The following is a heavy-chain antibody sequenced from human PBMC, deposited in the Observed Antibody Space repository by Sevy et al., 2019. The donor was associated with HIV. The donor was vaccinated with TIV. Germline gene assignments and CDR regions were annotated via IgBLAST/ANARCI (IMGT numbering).Heavy chain of an antibody. J-gene: IGHJ4*02. CDR1: GFTFGDYA. Sequence: SLRLSCTPAGFTFGDYAMSWFRQAPGKGLEWVGFIRSKAYGGTTEYAASVKGRFTISRDDSKSIAYLQMNSLKTEDSAVYYCTREVGGATDYWGRGTLVTVSS. V-gene: IGHV3-49*03. CDR3: TREVGGATDY. D-gene: IGHD2-21*01. CDR2: IRSKAYGGTT.